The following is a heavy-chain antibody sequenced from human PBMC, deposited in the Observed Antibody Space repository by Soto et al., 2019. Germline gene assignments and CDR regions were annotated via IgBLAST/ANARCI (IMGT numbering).Heavy chain of an antibody. D-gene: IGHD4-17*01. CDR1: GFNFDDSA. CDR3: ASEAVEGDYKALRGMDV. Sequence: GGSLRLSCVASGFNFDDSAMNWVRQVPGKGLEWVSGTTLNSGHILYADSVKGRFTISRDNAKKSLYLELNSLRSEDTAVYYCASEAVEGDYKALRGMDVWGQGTTVTVSS. J-gene: IGHJ6*02. V-gene: IGHV3-9*01. CDR2: TTLNSGHI.